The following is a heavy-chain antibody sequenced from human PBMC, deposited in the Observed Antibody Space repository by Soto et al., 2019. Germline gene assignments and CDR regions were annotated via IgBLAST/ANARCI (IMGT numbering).Heavy chain of an antibody. D-gene: IGHD3-22*01. CDR3: ARRDHDSSGYYHFDY. Sequence: QLQLQESGPGLVKPSETLSLTCTVSGGSISSSSYYWGWIRQPPGKGLEWIGSIYYSGSTYYNPSLKSRVTISVDTSKNQFSLKLSSVTAADTAVYYCARRDHDSSGYYHFDYWGQGTLVTVSS. V-gene: IGHV4-39*01. J-gene: IGHJ4*02. CDR2: IYYSGST. CDR1: GGSISSSSYY.